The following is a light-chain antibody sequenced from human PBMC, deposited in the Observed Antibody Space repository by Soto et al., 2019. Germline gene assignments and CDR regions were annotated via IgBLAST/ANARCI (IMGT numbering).Light chain of an antibody. CDR3: QKYNSPPP. J-gene: IGKJ4*01. CDR1: QGISNY. V-gene: IGKV1-27*01. CDR2: AAS. Sequence: EIQMTQSPSSLSASVGDRVTITCRASQGISNYLDWYQQKPEKVPKLLIYAASTLQSGVTSRFSGSGSGTDFNLTISSLQPEDVATYYCQKYNSPPPFCGGTKMEIK.